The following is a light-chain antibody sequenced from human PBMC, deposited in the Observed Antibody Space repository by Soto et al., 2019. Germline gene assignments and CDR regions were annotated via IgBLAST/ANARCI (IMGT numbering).Light chain of an antibody. Sequence: EIVLTQSPGTLSLSPGERATLSCRASQSVSSHYLAWYQQKLGQAPRLLIYGASSRATGIPDRFSGSGSGTDFTLTSSRLEPEDSAVYYCQQYGGSPLVTFGGGTKVEIK. V-gene: IGKV3-20*01. J-gene: IGKJ4*01. CDR3: QQYGGSPLVT. CDR1: QSVSSHY. CDR2: GAS.